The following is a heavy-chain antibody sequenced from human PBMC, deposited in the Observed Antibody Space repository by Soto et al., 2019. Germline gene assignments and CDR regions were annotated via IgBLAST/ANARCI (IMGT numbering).Heavy chain of an antibody. CDR1: GDSVSSISAA. J-gene: IGHJ6*02. V-gene: IGHV6-1*01. D-gene: IGHD2-8*01. CDR2: TYYRSKWYN. Sequence: SQTLSLTCAISGDSVSSISAAWNWIRQSPSRGLEWLGSTYYRSKWYNDYAVSVKSRITSNPDTSKNQFSLQLNSVTPEDTAVYYCARDCTNGVCYPSYHYGMDVWGQGTTVTVSS. CDR3: ARDCTNGVCYPSYHYGMDV.